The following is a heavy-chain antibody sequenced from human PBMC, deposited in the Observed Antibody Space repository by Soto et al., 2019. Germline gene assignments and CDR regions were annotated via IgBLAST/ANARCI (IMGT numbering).Heavy chain of an antibody. CDR2: IYYSGST. CDR3: ASFFFQAEDGIRDL. Sequence: HPGKGLEWIGYIYYSGSTNYNPSLKSRVTISVDTSKNQFSLKLSSVTAADTVVYYCASFFFQAEDGIRDL. V-gene: IGHV4-59*01. J-gene: IGHJ2*01. D-gene: IGHD2-21*01.